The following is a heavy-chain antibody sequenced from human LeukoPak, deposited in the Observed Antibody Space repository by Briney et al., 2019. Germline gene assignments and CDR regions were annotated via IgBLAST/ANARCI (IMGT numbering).Heavy chain of an antibody. Sequence: GGSLRLSCAASGFTFSSYAMSWVRQAPGKGLEWVSAISGSGGSTYYADSVKGRFTISRDNSKNMLFLQMNSLRAEDTAIYYCAKDESNGPFDYWGQGTLVTVSS. CDR1: GFTFSSYA. D-gene: IGHD2-8*01. CDR3: AKDESNGPFDY. V-gene: IGHV3-23*01. CDR2: ISGSGGST. J-gene: IGHJ4*02.